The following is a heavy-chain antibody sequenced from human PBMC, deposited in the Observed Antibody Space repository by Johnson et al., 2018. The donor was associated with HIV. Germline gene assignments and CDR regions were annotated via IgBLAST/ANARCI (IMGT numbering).Heavy chain of an antibody. CDR2: INWNGGST. CDR3: AKDSSFSYYYSDAFDI. J-gene: IGHJ3*02. V-gene: IGHV3-20*04. Sequence: VQLVESGGGVVRPGGSLRLSCAASGFTFDDYGMSWVRQAPGKGLEWVSGINWNGGSTGYADSVKGRFTISRDNAKNSLYLQMNSLRAEDTAVYYCAKDSSFSYYYSDAFDIWGQGTMVTVSS. CDR1: GFTFDDYG. D-gene: IGHD3-10*01.